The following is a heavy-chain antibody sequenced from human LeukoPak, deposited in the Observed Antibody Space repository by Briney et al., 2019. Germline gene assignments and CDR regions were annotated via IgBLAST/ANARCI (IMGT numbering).Heavy chain of an antibody. V-gene: IGHV3-30*02. Sequence: PGGSLTLSCAASGFIFSSYGMHWLRQAPGKGLEWVTFIRFDGSNTYYSDSVKGRFTISRDNSKNTLYLQMKSLRVGDMDVYYCAQGHAHTAMYFWGQGTLVTVS. CDR3: AQGHAHTAMYF. J-gene: IGHJ4*02. CDR2: IRFDGSNT. CDR1: GFIFSSYG. D-gene: IGHD5-18*01.